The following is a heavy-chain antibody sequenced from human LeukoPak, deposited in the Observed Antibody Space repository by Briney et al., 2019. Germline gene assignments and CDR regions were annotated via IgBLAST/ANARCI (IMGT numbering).Heavy chain of an antibody. CDR2: INPSGTDS. CDR3: ARDGGGDYDFDY. CDR1: GYTFSTYY. D-gene: IGHD3-3*01. Sequence: GASVKVSCKASGYTFSTYYMHWVRQAPGQGLEWTGIINPSGTDSNYAQKFQGRVTMTRDMSTSTVNMELSILRSEDTAVYYCARDGGGDYDFDYWGQGTLVTVSS. J-gene: IGHJ4*02. V-gene: IGHV1-46*01.